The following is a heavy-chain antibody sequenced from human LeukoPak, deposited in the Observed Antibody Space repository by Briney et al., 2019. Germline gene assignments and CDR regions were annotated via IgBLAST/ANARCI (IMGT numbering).Heavy chain of an antibody. J-gene: IGHJ4*02. V-gene: IGHV4-39*07. D-gene: IGHD3-3*01. CDR3: ARDLLGG. Sequence: SETLSLTCTVSGGSISSSSYYWGWIRQPPGKGLEWIGSIYYSGSTYYNPSLKSRVTISVDTSKNQFSLKLSSVTAADTAVYYCARDLLGGWGQGTLVTVSS. CDR1: GGSISSSSYY. CDR2: IYYSGST.